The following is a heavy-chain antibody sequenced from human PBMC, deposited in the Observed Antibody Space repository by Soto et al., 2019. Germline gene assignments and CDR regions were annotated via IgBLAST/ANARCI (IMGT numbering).Heavy chain of an antibody. CDR1: GGTFSSYA. CDR2: IIPIFGTA. V-gene: IGHV1-69*01. J-gene: IGHJ5*02. Sequence: QVQQVQSGAEVKKPGSSVKVSCKASGGTFSSYAISWVRQAPGQGLEWMGGIIPIFGTANYAQKFQGRVTITADESTSTAYMELSSLRSEYTAVYYCARAIGYCSSTSCPNWFGPWGQGTLVTVSS. CDR3: ARAIGYCSSTSCPNWFGP. D-gene: IGHD2-2*01.